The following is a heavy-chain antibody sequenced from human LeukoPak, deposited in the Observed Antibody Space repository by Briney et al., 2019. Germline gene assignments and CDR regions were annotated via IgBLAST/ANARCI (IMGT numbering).Heavy chain of an antibody. Sequence: PSETLSLTCTVSGYSISSGYYWGWIRQPPGKGLEWIGSIYHSGSTYYNPSLKSRVTISVDTSKNQFSLKLSSVTAADTAVYYCARSRGYSYGEDFDYWGQGTLVTVSS. CDR1: GYSISSGYY. J-gene: IGHJ4*02. CDR2: IYHSGST. D-gene: IGHD5-18*01. CDR3: ARSRGYSYGEDFDY. V-gene: IGHV4-38-2*02.